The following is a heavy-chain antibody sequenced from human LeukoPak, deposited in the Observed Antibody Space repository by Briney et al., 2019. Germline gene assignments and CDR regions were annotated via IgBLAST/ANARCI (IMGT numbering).Heavy chain of an antibody. CDR2: IDPAGNT. V-gene: IGHV3-13*01. CDR1: GFIFSSYE. D-gene: IGHD1-14*01. Sequence: GGSLRLSCVASGFIFSSYEMHWVRQATGKGLEWISAIDPAGNTWYSDSVKGRFTISRENARSSLFLQMNSLRAADTAVYYCVREPSYTGTWWYPDLWGRGTLVTVSS. CDR3: VREPSYTGTWWYPDL. J-gene: IGHJ2*01.